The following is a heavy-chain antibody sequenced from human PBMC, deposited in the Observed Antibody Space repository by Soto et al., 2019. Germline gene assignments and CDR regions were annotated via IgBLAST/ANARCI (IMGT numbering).Heavy chain of an antibody. D-gene: IGHD2-15*01. CDR1: GFTVSTNY. V-gene: IGHV3-66*01. CDR2: VYSGGST. CDR3: VRGQRGGFYL. Sequence: GGSLRLSCAASGFTVSTNYMSWIRQAPGKGLEWVSVVYSGGSTYYADSVKGRFIISRDNAKNTLYLQMNGLRVEDTAVYFCVRGQRGGFYLCGQGTMVTGS. J-gene: IGHJ3*01.